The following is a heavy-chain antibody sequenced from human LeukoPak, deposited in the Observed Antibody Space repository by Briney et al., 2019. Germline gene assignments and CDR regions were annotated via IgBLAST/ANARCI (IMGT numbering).Heavy chain of an antibody. D-gene: IGHD3-10*01. Sequence: GASVNVSCKASGYTFTRYYMHWVRQAPGQGLEWMGWINPNSGGTNYAQKFQGRVTMTRDTSISTAYMELSRLRSDDTAVYYCARVFGYYGSGSYYYFDYWGQGTLVTVSS. CDR1: GYTFTRYY. CDR2: INPNSGGT. J-gene: IGHJ4*02. CDR3: ARVFGYYGSGSYYYFDY. V-gene: IGHV1-2*02.